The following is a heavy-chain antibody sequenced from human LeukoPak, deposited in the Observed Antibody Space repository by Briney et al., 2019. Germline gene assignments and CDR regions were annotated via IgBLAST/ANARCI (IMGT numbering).Heavy chain of an antibody. J-gene: IGHJ4*02. V-gene: IGHV4-61*08. CDR3: ARGSRGYSYG. Sequence: SETLSLTCAVSGGSISSGGYSWSWIRQPPGKGLEWIGYIYYSGSTNYNPSLKSRVTISVDTSKNQFSLKLSSVTAADTAVYYCARGSRGYSYGWGQGTLVTVSS. CDR1: GGSISSGGYS. CDR2: IYYSGST. D-gene: IGHD5-18*01.